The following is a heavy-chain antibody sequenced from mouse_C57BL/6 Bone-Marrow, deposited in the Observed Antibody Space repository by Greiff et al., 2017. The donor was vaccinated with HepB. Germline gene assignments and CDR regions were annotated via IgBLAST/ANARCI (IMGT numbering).Heavy chain of an antibody. CDR1: GYTFTSYG. Sequence: QVQLQQSGAELARPGASVKLSCKASGYTFTSYGISWVKQRTGQGLEWIGEIYPRSGNTYYNEKFKGKATLTADKSSSTAYMELRSLTSEDSAVYFCARRPTELPGYFDVWGTGTTVTVSS. V-gene: IGHV1-81*01. CDR2: IYPRSGNT. D-gene: IGHD1-3*01. CDR3: ARRPTELPGYFDV. J-gene: IGHJ1*03.